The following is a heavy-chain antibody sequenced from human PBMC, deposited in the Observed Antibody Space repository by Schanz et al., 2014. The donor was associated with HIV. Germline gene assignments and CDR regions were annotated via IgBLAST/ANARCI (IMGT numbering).Heavy chain of an antibody. CDR2: ISHDGTNK. J-gene: IGHJ4*02. CDR3: VKGERIGYRIEVTGPTFDY. V-gene: IGHV3-30*18. D-gene: IGHD3-22*01. CDR1: GFNFNSYG. Sequence: EHLLESGGDLIQPGGSLRLSCAASGFNFNSYGMHWVRQAPGKALEWVAVISHDGTNKFYAGSVKDRFTISRDNAKNTLYVQIRSLRNEDTAVYYCVKGERIGYRIEVTGPTFDYWGQGTLVTVSS.